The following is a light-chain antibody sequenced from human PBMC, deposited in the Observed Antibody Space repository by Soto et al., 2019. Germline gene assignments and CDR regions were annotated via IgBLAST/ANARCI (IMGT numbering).Light chain of an antibody. CDR2: DVG. CDR1: SSDIGTYNY. J-gene: IGLJ1*01. CDR3: SSYTSSTAYV. Sequence: QSALTQPASVSGSPGQSVTISCTGTSSDIGTYNYVSWYQYHPGKAPKVMIFDVGSRPSGVSNRFSGSKSGNTASLTISGLQAEDEADYYCSSYTSSTAYVFGTGTKLTVL. V-gene: IGLV2-14*03.